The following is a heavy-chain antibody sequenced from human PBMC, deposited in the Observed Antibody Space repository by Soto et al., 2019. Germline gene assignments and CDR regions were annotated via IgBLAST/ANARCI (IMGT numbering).Heavy chain of an antibody. CDR2: IYNSGNT. Sequence: LSLTCAVSGGSISSGFYSWSWIRQPPGQGLEWIGYIYNSGNTYYNPSLMSRVTISVHRSQNHFSLKLTSVTAADTAVYYCARGSDGVWNWFDPWGQGTQVTVSS. D-gene: IGHD2-21*02. CDR3: ARGSDGVWNWFDP. J-gene: IGHJ5*02. CDR1: GGSISSGFYS. V-gene: IGHV4-30-2*01.